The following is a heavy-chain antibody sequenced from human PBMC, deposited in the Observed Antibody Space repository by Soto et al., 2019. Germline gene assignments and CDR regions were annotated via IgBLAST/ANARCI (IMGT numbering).Heavy chain of an antibody. D-gene: IGHD3-9*01. V-gene: IGHV1-2*04. CDR1: GHTFTGYY. Sequence: GASVKVSCKASGHTFTGYYMHWVRQAPGQGLEWMGWINPNSGGTNYAQKFQGWVTMTRDTSISTAYMELSRLRSDDTAVYYCARSGEDYDILTGYYDPFDYWSQGTLVTVSS. J-gene: IGHJ4*02. CDR2: INPNSGGT. CDR3: ARSGEDYDILTGYYDPFDY.